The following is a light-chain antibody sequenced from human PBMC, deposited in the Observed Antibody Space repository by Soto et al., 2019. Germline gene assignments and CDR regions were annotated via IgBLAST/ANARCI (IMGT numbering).Light chain of an antibody. CDR2: DAS. CDR3: QQRSSWPLT. J-gene: IGKJ4*01. Sequence: EILLTQSPATLSLSPGERATLSCRASQSVSSYLGWYQQRPGQAPRLLIYDASNRATGIPARFSGSGSGTDFTLTISALEPEDFAVYYCQQRSSWPLTFGGGTKVDIK. CDR1: QSVSSY. V-gene: IGKV3-11*01.